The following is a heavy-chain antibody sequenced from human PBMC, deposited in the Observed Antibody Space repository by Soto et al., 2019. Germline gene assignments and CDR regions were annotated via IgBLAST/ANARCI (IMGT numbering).Heavy chain of an antibody. CDR3: ARESGGATATLDYYYFYMDV. CDR2: INPNGGVT. V-gene: IGHV1-2*02. Sequence: VQLVQSGAEVKKPGASVKFSCKTSGDSFNDYYIHWVRQAPGQGLEWMGWINPNGGVTKYAQKFQGRVTVTRDTSIRTVYMELSSLRSDDTAVYYCARESGGATATLDYYYFYMDVWGKGTTVTVSS. D-gene: IGHD5-12*01. J-gene: IGHJ6*03. CDR1: GDSFNDYY.